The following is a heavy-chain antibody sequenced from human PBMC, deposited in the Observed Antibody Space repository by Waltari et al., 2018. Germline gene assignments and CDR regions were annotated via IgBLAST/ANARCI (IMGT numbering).Heavy chain of an antibody. CDR2: FDPEDGEP. Sequence: QVQLVQSGAEVKKPGASVKVSCKVSGYTLTELSMHWVRQAPGKGLEWMGGFDPEDGEPIYAQKFQGRVTMTEDTSTDTAYMELSSLRSEDTAVYYCARCGYYDFWSGYSELYFDYWGQGTLVIVSS. V-gene: IGHV1-24*01. CDR1: GYTLTELS. J-gene: IGHJ4*02. CDR3: ARCGYYDFWSGYSELYFDY. D-gene: IGHD3-3*01.